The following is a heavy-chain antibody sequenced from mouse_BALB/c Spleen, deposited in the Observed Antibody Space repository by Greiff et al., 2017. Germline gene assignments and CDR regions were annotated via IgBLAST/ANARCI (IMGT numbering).Heavy chain of an antibody. V-gene: IGHV14-3*02. D-gene: IGHD2-4*01. J-gene: IGHJ2*01. Sequence: EVKLVESGAELVKPGASVKLSCTASGFNIKDTYMHWVKQRPEQGLEWIGRIDPANGNTKYDPKFQGKATITADTSSNTAYLQLSSLTSEDTAVYYCARGTTMISFDYWGQGTTLTVSS. CDR1: GFNIKDTY. CDR2: IDPANGNT. CDR3: ARGTTMISFDY.